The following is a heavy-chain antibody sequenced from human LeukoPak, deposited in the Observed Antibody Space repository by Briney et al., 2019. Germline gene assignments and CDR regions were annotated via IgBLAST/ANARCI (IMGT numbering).Heavy chain of an antibody. D-gene: IGHD3-22*01. J-gene: IGHJ4*02. Sequence: PGGSLTLSCAASGLTFSSYAMSWARHAPGKGRECVSSIRGSGGRTYYADSVKDPFTTYRDNSKNKLYLKMNSLRAADTAVYYCAKTQGGYDSSEAQDXXXXGTLVTVSS. CDR2: IRGSGGRT. CDR1: GLTFSSYA. CDR3: AKTQGGYDSSEAQDX. V-gene: IGHV3-23*01.